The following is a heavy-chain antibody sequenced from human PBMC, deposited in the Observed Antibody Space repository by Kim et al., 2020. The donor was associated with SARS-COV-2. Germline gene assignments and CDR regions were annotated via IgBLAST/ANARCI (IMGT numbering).Heavy chain of an antibody. D-gene: IGHD6-13*01. CDR1: GFTFNSYW. Sequence: GGSLRLSCEASGFTFNSYWMHWVRQGPGKGLMWVSHINTDGTTTNYADSVKGRFTISRGNALNTLYLQMNSLRAEDTGIYYCARGDYSSNWYWLDPWGQGTLVTVSS. CDR3: ARGDYSSNWYWLDP. CDR2: INTDGTTT. V-gene: IGHV3-74*01. J-gene: IGHJ5*02.